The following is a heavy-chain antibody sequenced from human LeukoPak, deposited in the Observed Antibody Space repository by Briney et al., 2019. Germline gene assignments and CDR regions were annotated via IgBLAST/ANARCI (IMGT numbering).Heavy chain of an antibody. Sequence: GGSLRLSCAASGFTFYDYGMSWVRQAPGEGLEWVSVIWYDGSNKYYADSVKGRFTISRDNSKNTLFLQINSLRAEDTAVYYFARSPKGDYYGMDVWGQGTTVTVSS. V-gene: IGHV3-33*08. CDR1: GFTFYDYG. CDR2: IWYDGSNK. J-gene: IGHJ6*02. CDR3: ARSPKGDYYGMDV.